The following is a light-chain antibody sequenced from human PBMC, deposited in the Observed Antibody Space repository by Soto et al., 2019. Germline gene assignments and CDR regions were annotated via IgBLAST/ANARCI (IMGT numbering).Light chain of an antibody. Sequence: QSALTQPASVSGSPGQSITISCTGTSSDVGAYNHVSWYQQHPGKAPKLMIFGVSNRPSGVSNRFSGSKSGDTASLTISGLQAGDEADYYCNSFTTIGTTDVFGTGTKVTVL. V-gene: IGLV2-14*03. CDR2: GVS. J-gene: IGLJ1*01. CDR3: NSFTTIGTTDV. CDR1: SSDVGAYNH.